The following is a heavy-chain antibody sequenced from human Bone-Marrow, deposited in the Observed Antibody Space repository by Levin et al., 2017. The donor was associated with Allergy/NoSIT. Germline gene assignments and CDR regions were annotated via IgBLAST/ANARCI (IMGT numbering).Heavy chain of an antibody. D-gene: IGHD3-22*01. CDR2: IYYSGST. Sequence: SETLSLTCTVSGGSISSSSYYWGWIRQPPGKGLEWIGSIYYSGSTYYNPSLKSRVTISVDTSKNQFSLKLSSVTAADTAVYYCGGGYYDSSGYYSKKYYCYGMDVWGQGTTVTVSS. CDR1: GGSISSSSYY. J-gene: IGHJ6*02. CDR3: GGGYYDSSGYYSKKYYCYGMDV. V-gene: IGHV4-39*01.